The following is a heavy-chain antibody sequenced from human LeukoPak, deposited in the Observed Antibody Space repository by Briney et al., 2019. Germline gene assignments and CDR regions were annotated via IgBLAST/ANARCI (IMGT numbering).Heavy chain of an antibody. CDR1: GYRFTSYW. CDR3: ARQADGDKPRDY. D-gene: IGHD5-24*01. V-gene: IGHV5-51*01. J-gene: IGHJ4*02. Sequence: GESLKISCKGSGYRFTSYWIGWVRQMPGKGLEWMGIIRPGNSETRYSPSFQGQVTFSVDRSITTAYLQWSSLKASDPAIYYCARQADGDKPRDYWGQGTLVTVSS. CDR2: IRPGNSET.